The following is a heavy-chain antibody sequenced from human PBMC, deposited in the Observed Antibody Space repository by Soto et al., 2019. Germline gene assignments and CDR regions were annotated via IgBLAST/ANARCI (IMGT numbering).Heavy chain of an antibody. D-gene: IGHD3-3*01. CDR3: ARGGGVGVAGSAAFDM. V-gene: IGHV1-2*02. J-gene: IGHJ3*02. CDR2: INPATGAA. CDR1: GYPVTAYY. Sequence: QLHLVQSGAVVKKPGASVTVSCSASGYPVTAYYMHWVRQAPGRVLEWMGGINPATGAAKYTQTFQGRVTVTRDTSTSTVFMELSGLTSEDTAVFYCARGGGVGVAGSAAFDMWGQGTLVTVSS.